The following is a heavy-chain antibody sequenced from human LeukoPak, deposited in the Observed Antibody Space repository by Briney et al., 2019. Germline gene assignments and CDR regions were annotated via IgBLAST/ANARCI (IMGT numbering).Heavy chain of an antibody. CDR2: IYYSGST. D-gene: IGHD3-22*01. V-gene: IGHV4-39*07. Sequence: SETLSLTCTVSGGSISSSSYYWGWIRQPPGKGLEWIGSIYYSGSTYYNPSLKSRVTISVDTSKNQFSLKLSSVTAADTAVYYCARERSGYYYETLREVDYWGQGTLVTVSS. CDR1: GGSISSSSYY. J-gene: IGHJ4*02. CDR3: ARERSGYYYETLREVDY.